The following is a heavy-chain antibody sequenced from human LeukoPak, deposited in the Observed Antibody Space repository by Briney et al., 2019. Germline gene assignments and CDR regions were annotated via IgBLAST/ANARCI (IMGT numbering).Heavy chain of an antibody. Sequence: GGSLRLSCAASGFSVSSNYMSWVRQAPGKGLEWVSVIYSGGSTDYADSMKGRFTISRDNSKNTLYLQMNSLRAEDTAVYYCARGDYYDSSGLDYWGQGTLVTVS. J-gene: IGHJ4*02. V-gene: IGHV3-53*01. D-gene: IGHD3-22*01. CDR1: GFSVSSNY. CDR2: IYSGGST. CDR3: ARGDYYDSSGLDY.